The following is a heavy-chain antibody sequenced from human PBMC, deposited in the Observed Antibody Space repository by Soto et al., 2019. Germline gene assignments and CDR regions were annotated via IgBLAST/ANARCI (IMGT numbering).Heavy chain of an antibody. CDR2: IIPIFGTA. D-gene: IGHD3-10*01. Sequence: ASVKVSCKASGGTFSSYAISWVRQAPGQGLEWMGGIIPIFGTANYAQKFQGRVKITADESTSTAYMELSSLRYEDTAVYYCARIRGGPEASMYWYFDLWGRGTLVTVSS. CDR1: GGTFSSYA. CDR3: ARIRGGPEASMYWYFDL. J-gene: IGHJ2*01. V-gene: IGHV1-69*13.